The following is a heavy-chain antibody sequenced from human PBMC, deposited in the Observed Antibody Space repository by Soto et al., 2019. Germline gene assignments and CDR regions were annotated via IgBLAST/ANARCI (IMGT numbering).Heavy chain of an antibody. Sequence: SVKVSCKASGGTFSSYAISWVRQAPGQGLEWMGGIIPIFGTANYAQKFQGRVTITADESTSTAYMELSGLRSEDTAVYYCARDIGKYSSSYGKRVLYYYYYYGMDVWGQGTTVTVSS. CDR2: IIPIFGTA. CDR3: ARDIGKYSSSYGKRVLYYYYYYGMDV. D-gene: IGHD6-6*01. J-gene: IGHJ6*02. CDR1: GGTFSSYA. V-gene: IGHV1-69*13.